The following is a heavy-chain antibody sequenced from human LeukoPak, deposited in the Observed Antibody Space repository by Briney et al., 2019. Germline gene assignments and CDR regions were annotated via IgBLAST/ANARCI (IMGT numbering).Heavy chain of an antibody. D-gene: IGHD2-2*01. J-gene: IGHJ6*02. CDR2: IYSGGST. CDR1: GFTVSSNY. Sequence: GGSLRLSCAASGFTVSSNYMSWVRQAPRKGLEWVSVIYSGGSTYYADSVKGRFTISRDNSKNTLYLQMNSLRAEDTAVYYCAREDVVVPAAMPDYYYYYGMDVWGQGTTVTVSS. V-gene: IGHV3-53*01. CDR3: AREDVVVPAAMPDYYYYYGMDV.